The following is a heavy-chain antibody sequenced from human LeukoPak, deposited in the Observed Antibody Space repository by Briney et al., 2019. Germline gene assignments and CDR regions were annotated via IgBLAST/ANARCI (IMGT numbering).Heavy chain of an antibody. CDR3: AKGRGYYDSSGLDY. D-gene: IGHD3-22*01. Sequence: GGSLRLSCAASGLTFDDFAMHWVRQAPGRGLEWVSGISWNSGSIGYADSVKGRFTISRDNAKNSLYLQMNSLRAEDTALYYCAKGRGYYDSSGLDYWGQGTLVTVSS. CDR1: GLTFDDFA. CDR2: ISWNSGSI. J-gene: IGHJ4*02. V-gene: IGHV3-9*01.